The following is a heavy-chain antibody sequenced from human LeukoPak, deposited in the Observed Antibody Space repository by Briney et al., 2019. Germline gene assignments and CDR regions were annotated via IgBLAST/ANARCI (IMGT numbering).Heavy chain of an antibody. CDR3: VSFYETY. CDR2: IISDGSWT. CDR1: GSYW. Sequence: PGGSLRLSCAASGSYWMHWVRQAPGKGLVWVSHIISDGSWTSYADSVKGRFTISKDNAKNTVYLQMNNLRAEDTAVYYCVSFYETYWGRGTLVTVSS. V-gene: IGHV3-74*01. J-gene: IGHJ4*02. D-gene: IGHD2/OR15-2a*01.